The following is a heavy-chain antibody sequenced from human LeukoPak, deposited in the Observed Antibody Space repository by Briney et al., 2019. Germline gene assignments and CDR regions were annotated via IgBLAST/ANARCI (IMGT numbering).Heavy chain of an antibody. D-gene: IGHD6-13*01. CDR3: ARPPAAADTLSNWYFDL. V-gene: IGHV5-51*01. CDR2: IYGGDSDT. CDR1: GFSFTGHW. J-gene: IGHJ2*01. Sequence: GESLKISCKCSGFSFTGHWIGWVRQLPGKGLEWMGIIYGGDSDTTYSPSFQGQVTISADKSITTAYLQWSSLKTSDTAMYYCARPPAAADTLSNWYFDLWGRGTLVTVSS.